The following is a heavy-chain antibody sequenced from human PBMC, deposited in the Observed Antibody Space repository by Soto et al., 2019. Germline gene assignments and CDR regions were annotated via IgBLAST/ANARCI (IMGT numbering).Heavy chain of an antibody. V-gene: IGHV3-30-3*01. CDR3: ARAGCDGGTCYTLVGLRYGMDV. D-gene: IGHD2-15*01. CDR2: ISYDGNNK. CDR1: GFTFSNYA. J-gene: IGHJ6*04. Sequence: QVQLVESGGGVVQPGRSLRLSCAASGFTFSNYAMYWVRQAPGKGLEWVAVISYDGNNKYYADSVKGRFTISRDNSKKTLYQQMNSLRAEDTAVYYCARAGCDGGTCYTLVGLRYGMDVWGKGTTVTVSS.